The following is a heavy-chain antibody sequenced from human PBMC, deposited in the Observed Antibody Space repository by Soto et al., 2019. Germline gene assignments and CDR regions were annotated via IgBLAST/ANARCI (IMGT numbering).Heavy chain of an antibody. Sequence: QVQLVQSGAEEKKPGASVKVSCKASGYTFSSYAMHSVRQAPGQRLEWMGWINAGNGNTKYSQEFQGRITITGDTSASTAYMELSSLRSEDTAVYYCARGGPPIDFWGQGTLVTVSS. J-gene: IGHJ4*02. CDR1: GYTFSSYA. CDR3: ARGGPPIDF. V-gene: IGHV1-3*05. CDR2: INAGNGNT. D-gene: IGHD3-10*01.